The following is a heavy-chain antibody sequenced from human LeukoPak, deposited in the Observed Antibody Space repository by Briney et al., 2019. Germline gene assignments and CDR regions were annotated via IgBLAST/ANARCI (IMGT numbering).Heavy chain of an antibody. J-gene: IGHJ6*04. CDR1: GGSCSGYY. D-gene: IGHD2-2*01. CDR2: INHSGST. Sequence: KPSETLSLTCAVYGGSCSGYYWSWIRQPPGKGLEWIEEINHSGSTNYNPSLKSRVTISVDTSKNQFSLKLSSVTAADTAVYYCARGYCSSTSCRYRTSSYGMDVWGKGTTVTVSS. V-gene: IGHV4-34*01. CDR3: ARGYCSSTSCRYRTSSYGMDV.